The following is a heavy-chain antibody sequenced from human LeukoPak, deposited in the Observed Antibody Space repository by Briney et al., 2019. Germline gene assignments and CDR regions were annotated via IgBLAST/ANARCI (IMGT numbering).Heavy chain of an antibody. CDR2: IYWNDDK. J-gene: IGHJ5*02. CDR3: AHDRAGIGFDP. Sequence: SGPTLVNPTPTLTLTSTFSGFSLTTTGVGVTWVRQPPGKALEWLALIYWNDDKYYSPSLKTRLTIAQDTSKNQVVLTMTNMDPVDTATYYCAHDRAGIGFDPWGQGTLVTVSS. V-gene: IGHV2-5*01. CDR1: GFSLTTTGVG.